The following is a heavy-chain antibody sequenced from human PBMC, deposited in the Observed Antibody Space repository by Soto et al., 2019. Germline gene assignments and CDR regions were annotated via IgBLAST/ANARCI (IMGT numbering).Heavy chain of an antibody. CDR3: ARARNKNWFDP. CDR1: GGSFSGYY. CDR2: INHSGST. V-gene: IGHV4-34*01. J-gene: IGHJ5*02. Sequence: QVQLQQWGAGLLKPSETLSLTCAVYGGSFSGYYWSWIRQPPGKGLEWIGEINHSGSTNYNPSLKSRVTISVDTSKNQFSLKLSSVTAADTAVYYCARARNKNWFDPWGQGTLVTVSS.